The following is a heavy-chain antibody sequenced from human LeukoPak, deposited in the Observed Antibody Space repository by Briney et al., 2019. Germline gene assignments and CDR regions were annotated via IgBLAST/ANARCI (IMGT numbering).Heavy chain of an antibody. Sequence: PSQTLSLTCTVSGGSISSGSYYWSWIRQPAGKGLEWIGRMYSSGNTNYNPSLKSRVTISVDTSKNQFSLELSSVTAADTAVYYCARFLNGVFDYWGQGTLVTVSS. D-gene: IGHD3-10*01. V-gene: IGHV4-61*02. CDR2: MYSSGNT. CDR1: GGSISSGSYY. CDR3: ARFLNGVFDY. J-gene: IGHJ4*02.